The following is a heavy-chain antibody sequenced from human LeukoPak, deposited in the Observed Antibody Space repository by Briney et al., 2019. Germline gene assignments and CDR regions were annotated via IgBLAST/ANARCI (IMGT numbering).Heavy chain of an antibody. J-gene: IGHJ2*01. CDR2: ISSSSSYI. Sequence: PGGSLRLSCAASGFTFSSYSMNWVRQAPGKWLEWVSSISSSSSYIYYADSVKGRFTISRDNAKNSLYLQMNSLRAEDTALYHCAVAAAGAHWYFDLWGRGTLVTVSS. CDR1: GFTFSSYS. CDR3: AVAAAGAHWYFDL. D-gene: IGHD6-13*01. V-gene: IGHV3-21*04.